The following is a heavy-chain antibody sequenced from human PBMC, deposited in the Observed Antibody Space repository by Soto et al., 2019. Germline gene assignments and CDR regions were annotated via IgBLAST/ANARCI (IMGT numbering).Heavy chain of an antibody. J-gene: IGHJ5*02. V-gene: IGHV4-39*01. CDR3: ARLLSSRWYDWFDP. D-gene: IGHD6-13*01. CDR1: GGSISSSSYY. CDR2: IYYSGST. Sequence: SETLSLTCTVSGGSISSSSYYWGWIRQPPGKGLEWIRSIYYSGSTYYNPSLKSRVTISVDTSKNQFSLKLSSVTAADTAVYYCARLLSSRWYDWFDPWGQGTLVTVSS.